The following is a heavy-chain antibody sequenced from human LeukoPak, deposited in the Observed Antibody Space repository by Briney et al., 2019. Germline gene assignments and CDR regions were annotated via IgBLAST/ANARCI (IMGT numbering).Heavy chain of an antibody. D-gene: IGHD4-17*01. CDR2: IYYSGST. J-gene: IGHJ6*02. CDR3: ARATVTTYYYYGMDV. CDR1: GGAISSYD. Sequence: SETLALTCTVSGGAISSYDWSWIRQPPGKGLEWIGYIYYSGSTNYNPSLKSRVTISVDTSKNQFSLKLSSVTAADTAVYYCARATVTTYYYYGMDVWGQGTTVTVSS. V-gene: IGHV4-59*01.